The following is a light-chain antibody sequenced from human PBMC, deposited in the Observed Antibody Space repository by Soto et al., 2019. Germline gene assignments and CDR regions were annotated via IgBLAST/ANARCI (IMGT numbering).Light chain of an antibody. Sequence: DIQMAQSPSTLSANVGDRVSITCRASQTISTWLAWYQQKPGKAPNLLIYQASTLETGVPSRFSGSGSGTDFTLTITGLQPDDFASYYCQQYDSYPLTFGGGTKVEIK. V-gene: IGKV1-5*03. CDR3: QQYDSYPLT. CDR1: QTISTW. CDR2: QAS. J-gene: IGKJ4*01.